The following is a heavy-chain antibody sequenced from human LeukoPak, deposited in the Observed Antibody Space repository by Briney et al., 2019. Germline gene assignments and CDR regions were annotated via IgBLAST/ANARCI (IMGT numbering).Heavy chain of an antibody. Sequence: SETLSLTCTVSGGSISSYYWSWIRQPPGKGLEWIGYIYYSGSTNYNPSLKSRVTISVNTSKNQFSLKLSTVTAADTAVYYCARVDASMVRGVDYWGQGTLVTVSS. V-gene: IGHV4-59*01. D-gene: IGHD3-10*01. CDR2: IYYSGST. CDR3: ARVDASMVRGVDY. CDR1: GGSISSYY. J-gene: IGHJ4*02.